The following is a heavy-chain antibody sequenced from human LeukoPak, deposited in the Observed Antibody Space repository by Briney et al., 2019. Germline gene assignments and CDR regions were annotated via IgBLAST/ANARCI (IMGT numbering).Heavy chain of an antibody. CDR2: ITYSGST. D-gene: IGHD4-11*01. J-gene: IGHJ3*01. CDR1: GGSISSYY. CDR3: ARSHDYSTSLAFDV. Sequence: SETLSLTCTVSGGSISSYYRSWIRQPPGKGLEWIGEITYSGSTNYNPSLKSRVTISVDTSKNQFSLKLTSVTAADTAVYYCARSHDYSTSLAFDVWGQGTMVTVSS. V-gene: IGHV4-59*12.